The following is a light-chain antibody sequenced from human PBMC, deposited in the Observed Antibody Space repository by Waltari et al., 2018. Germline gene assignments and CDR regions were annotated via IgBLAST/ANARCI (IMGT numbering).Light chain of an antibody. V-gene: IGLV1-40*01. Sequence: QSVLTQPPSVSGTPGQRVTISCSGSTSNIGAGHDVHWYQHLPGTAPKLLIFANNNRPSGVPDRFSGSRSVTSASLAITGLQADDEADYFCQSFDNMLSGGVVFGGGTKLAVL. CDR3: QSFDNMLSGGVV. J-gene: IGLJ2*01. CDR2: ANN. CDR1: TSNIGAGHD.